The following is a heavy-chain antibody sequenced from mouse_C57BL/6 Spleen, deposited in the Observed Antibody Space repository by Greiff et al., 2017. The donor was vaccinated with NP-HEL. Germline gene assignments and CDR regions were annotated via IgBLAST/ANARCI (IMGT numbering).Heavy chain of an antibody. CDR3: ATLFITTVVARDY. Sequence: QVQLQQSGAELARPGASVKLSCKASGYTFTSYGISWVKQRTGQGLEWIGEIYPRSGNTYYNEKFKGKATLTADKSSSTAYMELRSLTSEDSAVYFCATLFITTVVARDYWGQGTTLTVSS. CDR2: IYPRSGNT. J-gene: IGHJ2*01. D-gene: IGHD1-1*01. CDR1: GYTFTSYG. V-gene: IGHV1-81*01.